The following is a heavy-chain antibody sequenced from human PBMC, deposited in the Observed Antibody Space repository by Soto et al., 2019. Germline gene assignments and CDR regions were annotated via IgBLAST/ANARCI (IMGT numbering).Heavy chain of an antibody. CDR1: GFTFSGHC. CDR2: MNSDGSVK. Sequence: GGSLRLSXAVSGFTFSGHCMSWVRQTPGKGLEWVANMNSDGSVKNYAESVKGRFTISRDNAKNSLYLQMNSLRAEDTAVYSCARGYNYLIDYWGQGTLVTVSS. V-gene: IGHV3-7*01. D-gene: IGHD3-22*01. J-gene: IGHJ4*02. CDR3: ARGYNYLIDY.